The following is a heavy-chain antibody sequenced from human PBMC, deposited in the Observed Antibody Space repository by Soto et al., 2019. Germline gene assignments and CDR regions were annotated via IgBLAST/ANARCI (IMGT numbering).Heavy chain of an antibody. Sequence: QVQLVQSGAEVKKPGSSVKVSCKASGGTFSSYTISWVRQAPGQGLEWMGRIIPILGIANYAQKFQGRVTITADKSTSTAYMELSSLRSEDTAVYYCARDDLRRGTASGDYWGQGTLVTVSS. CDR2: IIPILGIA. CDR1: GGTFSSYT. V-gene: IGHV1-69*02. J-gene: IGHJ4*02. CDR3: ARDDLRRGTASGDY. D-gene: IGHD3-16*01.